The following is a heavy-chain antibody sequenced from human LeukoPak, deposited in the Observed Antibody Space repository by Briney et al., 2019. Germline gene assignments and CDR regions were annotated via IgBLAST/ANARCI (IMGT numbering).Heavy chain of an antibody. CDR3: ARDISDAFDI. J-gene: IGHJ3*02. V-gene: IGHV3-74*01. CDR2: LNSDGSST. CDR1: GFTFSTYW. Sequence: GGSLRLSCAASGFTFSTYWMHWVRQAPGKGLVWVSCLNSDGSSTSYADSVKGRFTISRDNAKNTLYLQMNSLRAEDTVVYYCARDISDAFDIWGQGTMVTVSS. D-gene: IGHD3-9*01.